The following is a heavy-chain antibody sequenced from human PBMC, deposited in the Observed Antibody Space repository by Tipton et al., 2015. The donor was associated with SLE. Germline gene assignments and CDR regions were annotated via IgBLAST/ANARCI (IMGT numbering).Heavy chain of an antibody. CDR1: GGSISSSTYY. D-gene: IGHD2-8*01. J-gene: IGHJ3*02. CDR3: ARRVSNGRFDVFDT. CDR2: IYYSGST. V-gene: IGHV4-39*07. Sequence: TLSLTCTVSGGSISSSTYYWVWIRQPPGKGLESIGSIYYSGSTNYNPSLKSRVTISVDTSKNQFSLKLSSVTAADTAVYYCARRVSNGRFDVFDTWGRGTTVTVSS.